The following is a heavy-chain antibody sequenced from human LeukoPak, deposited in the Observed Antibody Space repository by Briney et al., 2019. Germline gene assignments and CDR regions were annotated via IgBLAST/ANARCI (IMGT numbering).Heavy chain of an antibody. V-gene: IGHV1-46*01. CDR1: GFSFTNYF. Sequence: VASVKVSCKASGFSFTNYFMHWVRQAPGQGLDWMGLINPSGDITRYAQKFQGILTMTWDTSTNTVYMDLSGMTSEDTAIYYCAREYQLVHYEFDYWGQGSMVTVSS. D-gene: IGHD1/OR15-1a*01. J-gene: IGHJ4*02. CDR2: INPSGDIT. CDR3: AREYQLVHYEFDY.